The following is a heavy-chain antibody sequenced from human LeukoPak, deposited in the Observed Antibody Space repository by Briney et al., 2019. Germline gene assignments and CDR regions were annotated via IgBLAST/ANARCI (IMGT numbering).Heavy chain of an antibody. CDR1: GYTFYLHD. J-gene: IGHJ4*02. CDR2: INPKSGNT. D-gene: IGHD6-19*01. CDR3: ARGHAVAGTRFYDS. V-gene: IGHV1-8*03. Sequence: APVEVSCKTSGYTFYLHDINWVRQAPGQGLEWMGWINPKSGNTGYSVKFQGRVTIARNNSISTAYMELSSLKSDDTGVYYCARGHAVAGTRFYDSWGQGTLVTVSS.